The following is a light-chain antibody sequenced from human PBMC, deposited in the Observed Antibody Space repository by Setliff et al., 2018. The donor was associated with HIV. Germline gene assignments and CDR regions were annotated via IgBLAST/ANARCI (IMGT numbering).Light chain of an antibody. Sequence: QSVLTQPASMSGSPGQSITVSCTGTSSDVGGFNFVSWYQQHPGKAPRLMIYDVTNRPSGGSNRFSGSKSGNTASLTISGLQAEDEADYYCTSYANSSTYIFGTGTKVTVL. CDR3: TSYANSSTYI. CDR2: DVT. CDR1: SSDVGGFNF. V-gene: IGLV2-14*03. J-gene: IGLJ1*01.